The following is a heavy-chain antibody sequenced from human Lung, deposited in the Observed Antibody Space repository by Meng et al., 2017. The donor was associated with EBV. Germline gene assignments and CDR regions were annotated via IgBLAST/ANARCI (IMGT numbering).Heavy chain of an antibody. CDR2: INPDGSVI. J-gene: IGHJ5*02. CDR1: GFTLSSYW. CDR3: VKDHGGGIAPFDP. D-gene: IGHD3-16*01. V-gene: IGHV3-74*01. Sequence: EVQVMESGGGLVQPGGSLRLSCADSGFTLSSYWVHWVRQAPGKGLVWVSRINPDGSVINYADSVKGRFTISRDNAKNTVYLQMNNLRADDTAIYYCVKDHGGGIAPFDPWGQGTMVTVSS.